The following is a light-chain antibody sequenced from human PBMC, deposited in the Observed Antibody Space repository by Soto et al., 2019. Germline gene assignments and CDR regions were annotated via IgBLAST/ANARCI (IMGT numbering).Light chain of an antibody. J-gene: IGLJ3*02. V-gene: IGLV2-23*01. CDR2: EGS. CDR3: CSYAGSSTPNWV. Sequence: QSALTQPASVSGSPGQSITISCTGTSSDVGSHNLVSWYQQHPGKAPKLMIYEGSKRPSGVSNRFSGSKSGNTASLTISGLQAEDEADYYCCSYAGSSTPNWVFGGGTKLTVL. CDR1: SSDVGSHNL.